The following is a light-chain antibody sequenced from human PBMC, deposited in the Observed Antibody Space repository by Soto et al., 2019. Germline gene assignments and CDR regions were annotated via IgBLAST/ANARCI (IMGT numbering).Light chain of an antibody. CDR2: EVS. J-gene: IGLJ1*01. CDR3: SSYTTTNTYV. CDR1: SSDVGNYNY. Sequence: QSVLTQPASVSGSPGQSITISCTGTSSDVGNYNYVSWYQQHPGKAPKLMIYEVSNRSSGLSNRFSGTKSGNTASLTISGLQGEDEADYYCSSYTTTNTYVFGTGTQLTVL. V-gene: IGLV2-14*01.